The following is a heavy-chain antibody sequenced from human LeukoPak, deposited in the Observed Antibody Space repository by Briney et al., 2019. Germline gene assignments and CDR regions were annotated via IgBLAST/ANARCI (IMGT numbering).Heavy chain of an antibody. Sequence: SETLSLTRTVSGGSISSYYWSWIRQPPGKGLEWIGYIYYSGSTNYNPSLKSRVTISVDTSKNQFSLKPSSVTAADTAVYYCAREGGVRGVIPHYFDYWGQGTLVTVSS. V-gene: IGHV4-59*01. CDR1: GGSISSYY. CDR3: AREGGVRGVIPHYFDY. D-gene: IGHD3-10*01. CDR2: IYYSGST. J-gene: IGHJ4*02.